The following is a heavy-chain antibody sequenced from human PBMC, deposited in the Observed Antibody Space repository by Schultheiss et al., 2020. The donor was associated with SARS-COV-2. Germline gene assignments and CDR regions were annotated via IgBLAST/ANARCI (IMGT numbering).Heavy chain of an antibody. CDR1: GFTFSSYG. CDR2: ISGTGRKT. CDR3: AKDPYCSSTSCYRGSWFDP. Sequence: GGSLRLSCAASGFTFSSYGMHWVRQVPGKGLECVSAISGTGRKTYYADSVKGRFTISRDNSKNTLYLQMNSLRAEDTAVYYCAKDPYCSSTSCYRGSWFDPWGQGTLVTVSS. D-gene: IGHD2-2*02. V-gene: IGHV3-23*01. J-gene: IGHJ5*02.